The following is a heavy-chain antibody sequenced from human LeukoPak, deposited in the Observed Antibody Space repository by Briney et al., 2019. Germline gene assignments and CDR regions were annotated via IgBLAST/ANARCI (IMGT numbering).Heavy chain of an antibody. J-gene: IGHJ4*02. CDR3: ARHVRAGYNGGDYFDY. CDR1: GDSFSSFY. V-gene: IGHV4-59*08. D-gene: IGHD5-24*01. Sequence: SETLSLTCTVSGDSFSSFYWSWIRQPPGKGLEWIGYIYYSGSTDYNSSLKSRVTISVDTSKNQFSLKLSSVTAADTAVYYCARHVRAGYNGGDYFDYWGQGTLVTVSS. CDR2: IYYSGST.